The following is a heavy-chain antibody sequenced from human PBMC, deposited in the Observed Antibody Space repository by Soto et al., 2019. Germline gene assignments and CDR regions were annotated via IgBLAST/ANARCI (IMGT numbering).Heavy chain of an antibody. V-gene: IGHV3-33*01. CDR1: GCTFSTYG. Sequence: PLGSLRLSCATSGCTFSTYGMHWVRQAPGKGLEWVAVMWYDGSNKQYADSVKGRFTISRDNSKNTLYLQMDSLRADDTAVYYCARDSGSDKALVLLLDYCGQGTPVTVSS. J-gene: IGHJ4*02. CDR3: ARDSGSDKALVLLLDY. CDR2: MWYDGSNK. D-gene: IGHD5-18*01.